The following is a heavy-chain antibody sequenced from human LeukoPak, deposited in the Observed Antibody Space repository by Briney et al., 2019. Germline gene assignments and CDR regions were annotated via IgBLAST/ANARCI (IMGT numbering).Heavy chain of an antibody. Sequence: ASVKVSCKASGYTFTGYYMHWVRQAPGQGLEWMGWINPNSGGTNYAQKFQGRVTMTRDTSISTAYMELSRLRSDDTAVYYCARSLYYYDSSGYRDWGQGTLVTVSS. V-gene: IGHV1-2*02. CDR2: INPNSGGT. D-gene: IGHD3-22*01. CDR3: ARSLYYYDSSGYRD. CDR1: GYTFTGYY. J-gene: IGHJ4*02.